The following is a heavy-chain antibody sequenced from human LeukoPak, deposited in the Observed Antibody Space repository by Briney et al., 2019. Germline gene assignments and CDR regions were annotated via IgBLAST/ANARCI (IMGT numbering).Heavy chain of an antibody. Sequence: ASVKVSCKASGYTFTSYAMHWVRQAPGQGLEWMGWINTNTGNPTYAQGFTGRFVFSLDTSVSTAYLQISSLKAEDTAVYYYARDPLYYDSSGYFDWGQGTLVTVSS. J-gene: IGHJ4*02. D-gene: IGHD3-22*01. V-gene: IGHV7-4-1*02. CDR3: ARDPLYYDSSGYFD. CDR2: INTNTGNP. CDR1: GYTFTSYA.